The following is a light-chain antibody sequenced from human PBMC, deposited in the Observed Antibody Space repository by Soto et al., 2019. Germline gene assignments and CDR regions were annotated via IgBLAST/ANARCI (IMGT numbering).Light chain of an antibody. CDR1: QSVRSSF. CDR2: GAS. V-gene: IGKV3-20*01. CDR3: HQYASLPRT. Sequence: EIVLTQSPGTLSLSPGEGATLSCRASQSVRSSFLAWYQHKPGQAPRLLIYGASSRATGIPDRFSGSGSGTDCTLTISRLEPEDFAVYYCHQYASLPRTFGQGTRVEIK. J-gene: IGKJ1*01.